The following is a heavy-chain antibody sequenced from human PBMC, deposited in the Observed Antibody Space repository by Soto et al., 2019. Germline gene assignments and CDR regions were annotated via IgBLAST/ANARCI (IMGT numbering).Heavy chain of an antibody. V-gene: IGHV3-48*03. J-gene: IGHJ4*02. Sequence: PRLSCAASGFTFSSYEMNWVRQAPGKGLEWVSYISSSGSTIYYADSVKGRFTISRDNAKNSLYLQMNSLRAEDTAVYYCARAFYGDYPYYFDYWGQGTLVTVSS. CDR3: ARAFYGDYPYYFDY. CDR1: GFTFSSYE. D-gene: IGHD4-17*01. CDR2: ISSSGSTI.